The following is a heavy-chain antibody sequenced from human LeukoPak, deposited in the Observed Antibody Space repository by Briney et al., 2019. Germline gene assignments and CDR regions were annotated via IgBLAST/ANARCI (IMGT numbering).Heavy chain of an antibody. CDR3: VKNHCGDPIGFQH. J-gene: IGHJ1*01. CDR2: ISSNGGST. D-gene: IGHD4-17*01. V-gene: IGHV3-64D*06. Sequence: GGSLRLSCSASGFTFSSYAMHWVRQAPGKGLEYVSAISSNGGSTYYADSVKGRFTISRDNSKNTLYLQMSSLRAEDTAVYYWVKNHCGDPIGFQHSGQGTLVTVPS. CDR1: GFTFSSYA.